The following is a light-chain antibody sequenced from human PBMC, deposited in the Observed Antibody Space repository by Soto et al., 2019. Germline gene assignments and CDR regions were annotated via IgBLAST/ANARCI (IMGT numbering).Light chain of an antibody. CDR1: SSDVGRYNL. Sequence: QSALTQPASVSGSPGQSITISCTGTSSDVGRYNLVSWYQQHPGKAPQLLISEVSDRPSGVSSRFSGSKSGTTASLTISGLQAEDEADYYCSSSTGSSTLVFGGGTKLTVL. CDR3: SSSTGSSTLV. J-gene: IGLJ2*01. V-gene: IGLV2-14*02. CDR2: EVS.